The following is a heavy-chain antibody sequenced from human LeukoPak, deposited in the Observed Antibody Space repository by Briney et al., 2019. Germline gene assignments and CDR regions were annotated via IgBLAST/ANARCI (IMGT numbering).Heavy chain of an antibody. J-gene: IGHJ4*02. CDR2: ISGSGGST. Sequence: GGSLRLSCAASGFTFSSYAMSWVRQAPGKGLEWVSAISGSGGSTYYADSVKGRFTISRDNSKNTLYLQMNSLRAEDTAVYYCAKVGEDTAMVVGYFDYWGQGTLVTVSS. V-gene: IGHV3-23*01. D-gene: IGHD5-18*01. CDR1: GFTFSSYA. CDR3: AKVGEDTAMVVGYFDY.